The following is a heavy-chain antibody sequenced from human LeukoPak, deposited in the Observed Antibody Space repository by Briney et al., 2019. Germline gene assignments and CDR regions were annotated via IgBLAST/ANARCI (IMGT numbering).Heavy chain of an antibody. CDR2: IWYDRSNK. CDR3: AKDRGHSYGYYMDV. Sequence: GGSLRLSCAPSGFTFSSYGMQWVRQAPGEGREWGAVIWYDRSNKYYADSVKGRFTIARDNSKNKLYSQMNRLRAEDTAVYYCAKDRGHSYGYYMDVWGKGTTVPVSS. J-gene: IGHJ6*03. V-gene: IGHV3-33*06. D-gene: IGHD5-18*01. CDR1: GFTFSSYG.